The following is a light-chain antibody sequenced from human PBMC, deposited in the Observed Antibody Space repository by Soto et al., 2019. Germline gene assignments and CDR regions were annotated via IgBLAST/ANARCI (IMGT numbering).Light chain of an antibody. J-gene: IGKJ5*01. V-gene: IGKV1-33*01. CDR2: DAS. Sequence: DIQMTQSPSSLSASVGDRVTITCQASQDISNYLNWYQQKPGKAPEPLIYDASNLETGVPSRFSGSGSGTDFTFTISSLQPEDIATYYCQQYDNLPITFGQGTRLEIK. CDR1: QDISNY. CDR3: QQYDNLPIT.